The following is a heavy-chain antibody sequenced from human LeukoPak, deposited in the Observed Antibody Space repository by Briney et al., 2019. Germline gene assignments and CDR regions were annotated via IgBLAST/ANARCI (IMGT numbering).Heavy chain of an antibody. D-gene: IGHD3-10*01. CDR3: ATYVPTPRRGLDY. Sequence: GGSLRLSCAASGFLFGGYTFNWVRQAPGRGLEWVARIKLDGSEESYVDSVKGRFTISRDSAKNSLFLQMTSLRAEDTAVYYCATYVPTPRRGLDYWGQGTLVTVSS. V-gene: IGHV3-7*01. J-gene: IGHJ4*02. CDR2: IKLDGSEE. CDR1: GFLFGGYT.